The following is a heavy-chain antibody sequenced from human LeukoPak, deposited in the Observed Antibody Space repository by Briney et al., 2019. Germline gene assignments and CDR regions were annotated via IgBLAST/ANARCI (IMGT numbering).Heavy chain of an antibody. D-gene: IGHD1-26*01. J-gene: IGHJ4*02. V-gene: IGHV3-30*04. CDR1: GFTFSSYA. CDR2: ISYDGSNK. Sequence: GGSLRLSCAASGFTFSSYAMHWVRQAPGKGLEWVAVISYDGSNKYYADSVKGRFTISRDNSKNTLYLQMNSLRAEDTAVYYCAKDKVGATAAYYFDYWGQGTLVTVSS. CDR3: AKDKVGATAAYYFDY.